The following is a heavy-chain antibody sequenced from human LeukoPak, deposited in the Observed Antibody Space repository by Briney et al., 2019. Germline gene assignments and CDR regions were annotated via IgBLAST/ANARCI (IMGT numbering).Heavy chain of an antibody. CDR2: IYYSGST. J-gene: IGHJ4*02. CDR3: ARERRYCSSTSCSYYFDY. Sequence: SETLSLTCTVSGGSISSYYGSWIRQPPGKGREWLGYIYYSGSTNYNPSLKSRVTISVDTSKNQFSLKLSSVTAADTAVYYCARERRYCSSTSCSYYFDYWGQGTLVTVSS. V-gene: IGHV4-59*01. D-gene: IGHD2-2*01. CDR1: GGSISSYY.